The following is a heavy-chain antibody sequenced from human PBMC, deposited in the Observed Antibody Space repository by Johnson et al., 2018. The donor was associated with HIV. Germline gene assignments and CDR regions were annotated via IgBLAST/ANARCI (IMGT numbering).Heavy chain of an antibody. Sequence: VQLVESGGGLVQPGGSLRLSCGASGFTFSDHWMQWVRQVPGKGLVWVSRINGDGTGSTYADSGKGRFTIARDNAKNTVYLQMNTLRPEDTAVYYCARDRFGSGRPNAFDIWGQGTMVTVSS. CDR3: ARDRFGSGRPNAFDI. D-gene: IGHD3-10*01. CDR2: INGDGTGS. V-gene: IGHV3-74*01. CDR1: GFTFSDHW. J-gene: IGHJ3*02.